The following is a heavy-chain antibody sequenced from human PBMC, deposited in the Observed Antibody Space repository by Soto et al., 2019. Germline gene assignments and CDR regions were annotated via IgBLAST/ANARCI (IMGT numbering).Heavy chain of an antibody. V-gene: IGHV3-30*18. Sequence: GGSLRLSCAASGFTFSSYGMHWVRQAPGKGLEWVAVISYDGSNKYYADSVKGRFTISRDNSKNTLYLQMNSLRAEDTAVYYCAKDKALDGYSFDYWGQGTLVTVSS. D-gene: IGHD3-10*01. J-gene: IGHJ4*02. CDR1: GFTFSSYG. CDR3: AKDKALDGYSFDY. CDR2: ISYDGSNK.